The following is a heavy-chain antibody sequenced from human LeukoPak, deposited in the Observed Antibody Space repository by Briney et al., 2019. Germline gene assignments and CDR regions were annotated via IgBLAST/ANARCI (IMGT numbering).Heavy chain of an antibody. CDR2: INPNTGGT. Sequence: GASVKVSCKASGYTFTGYYMHWVRQAPGQGLEWMGWINPNTGGTNYAQKFQGRVTMTRDTSINTAYMELSRLRSDDTAVYYCARDHVGTLIRGGGNWFDPWGQGTLVTVSS. D-gene: IGHD3-10*01. CDR3: ARDHVGTLIRGGGNWFDP. V-gene: IGHV1-2*02. CDR1: GYTFTGYY. J-gene: IGHJ5*02.